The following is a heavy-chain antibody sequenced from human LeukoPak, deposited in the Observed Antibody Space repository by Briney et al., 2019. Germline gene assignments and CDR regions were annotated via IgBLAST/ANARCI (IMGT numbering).Heavy chain of an antibody. V-gene: IGHV5-51*01. J-gene: IGHJ3*02. CDR3: ARQGAGASYYDPTGLPRGAFDS. CDR1: GYIFTNYW. Sequence: GESLKISCRASGYIFTNYWIAWVRWMPGEGLQWMGIILPGNSDTRYSPSFRGQVTISAETSTRTAYLQWTSLRASDSAIYYCARQGAGASYYDPTGLPRGAFDSWGQGTTVTVSS. D-gene: IGHD3-22*01. CDR2: ILPGNSDT.